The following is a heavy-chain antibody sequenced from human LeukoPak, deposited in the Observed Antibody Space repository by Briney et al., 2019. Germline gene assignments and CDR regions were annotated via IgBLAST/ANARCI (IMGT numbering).Heavy chain of an antibody. V-gene: IGHV3-23*01. CDR1: GFTFSNCA. J-gene: IGHJ4*02. CDR3: AKRRTTVITMDYFDY. D-gene: IGHD4-17*01. CDR2: ISGGTGTP. Sequence: GGSLRLSCAASGFTFSNCAMSWVRQAPGKGLEWVSGISGGTGTPFYADSVKGRFTISRDNSKNTLYLQMSSLRGEDTAVYFCAKRRTTVITMDYFDYWGQGTLVTVSS.